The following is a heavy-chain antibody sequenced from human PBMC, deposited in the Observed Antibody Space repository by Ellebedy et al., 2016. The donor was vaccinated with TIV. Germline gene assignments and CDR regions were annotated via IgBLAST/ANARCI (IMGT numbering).Heavy chain of an antibody. CDR1: GFTFSSYG. Sequence: GGSLRLSXAASGFTFSSYGMHWVRQAPGKGLEWVAVISYDGSNKYYADSVKGRFTISRDNSKNTLYLQMNSLRAEDTAVYYCARLMAGNAFDIWGQGTMVTVSS. J-gene: IGHJ3*02. D-gene: IGHD6-19*01. CDR3: ARLMAGNAFDI. CDR2: ISYDGSNK. V-gene: IGHV3-30*03.